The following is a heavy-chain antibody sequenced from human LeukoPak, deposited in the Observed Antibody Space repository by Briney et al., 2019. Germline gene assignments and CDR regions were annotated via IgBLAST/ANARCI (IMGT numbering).Heavy chain of an antibody. Sequence: GASVKVSCKASGYSXTSYFIHWVRQAPGQGLEWMGIINPNGGSTGYAQKLQGRVTMTTDTSTSTAYMELRSLRSDDTAVYYCARDRGYADGYWGQGTLVTVSS. CDR1: GYSXTSYF. V-gene: IGHV1-46*01. J-gene: IGHJ4*02. CDR2: INPNGGST. D-gene: IGHD5-12*01. CDR3: ARDRGYADGY.